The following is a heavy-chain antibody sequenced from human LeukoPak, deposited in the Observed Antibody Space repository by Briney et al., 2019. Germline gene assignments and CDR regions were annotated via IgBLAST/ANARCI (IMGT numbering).Heavy chain of an antibody. J-gene: IGHJ5*02. D-gene: IGHD5-24*01. Sequence: ASVKVSCNTSSYTFTSYGISWVRQAPGQGLEWMGWISASNGNANYAQKLQGRVTMTTDTSTSTDYLELSSLRSEDTAVYYCARDNSVRDEAWWFNPWGQGTLVTVSS. CDR1: SYTFTSYG. V-gene: IGHV1-18*01. CDR3: ARDNSVRDEAWWFNP. CDR2: ISASNGNA.